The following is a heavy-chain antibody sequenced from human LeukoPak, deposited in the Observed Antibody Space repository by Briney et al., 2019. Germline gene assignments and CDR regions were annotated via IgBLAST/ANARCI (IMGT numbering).Heavy chain of an antibody. CDR3: ASRDSSSCVLRGDYYYYYMDV. D-gene: IGHD6-6*01. Sequence: GASVKVSCKASGGTFSSYAISWVRQAPGQGLEWMGGIIPIFGTANYAQKFQGRVTITTDASTSTAYMELSSLRSEDTAVYYCASRDSSSCVLRGDYYYYYMDVWGKGTTVTVSS. CDR2: IIPIFGTA. V-gene: IGHV1-69*05. CDR1: GGTFSSYA. J-gene: IGHJ6*03.